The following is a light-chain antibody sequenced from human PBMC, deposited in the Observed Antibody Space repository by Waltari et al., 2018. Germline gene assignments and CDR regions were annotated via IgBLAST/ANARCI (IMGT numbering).Light chain of an antibody. CDR2: WAS. CDR3: QQDFDTTVT. CDR1: QTVFQSSNNKNY. V-gene: IGKV4-1*01. Sequence: EIVMTQSPDSLAVSLGERATINCKSSQTVFQSSNNKNYLTWYQQKSGQPPKLLISWASTREVGVPDRFSGSGSGTDFTLTISRLQAADVAVYFCQQDFDTTVTFGGGTKVEIQ. J-gene: IGKJ4*01.